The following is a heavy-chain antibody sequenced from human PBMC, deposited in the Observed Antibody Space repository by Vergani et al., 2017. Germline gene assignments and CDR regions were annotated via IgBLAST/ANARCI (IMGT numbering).Heavy chain of an antibody. V-gene: IGHV1-2*02. CDR3: ARGLSQWLVIGDAFDI. J-gene: IGHJ3*02. CDR2: INPNSGGT. CDR1: GDTFTGYY. D-gene: IGHD6-19*01. Sequence: QVQLVQSGAEVKKPGASVKVSCKASGDTFTGYYMHWVRQAPGQGCEWMGWINPNSGGTNYAQKFQGRVTMTRDTSISTAYMELSRLRSDDTAVYYCARGLSQWLVIGDAFDIWGQGTLVTVSS.